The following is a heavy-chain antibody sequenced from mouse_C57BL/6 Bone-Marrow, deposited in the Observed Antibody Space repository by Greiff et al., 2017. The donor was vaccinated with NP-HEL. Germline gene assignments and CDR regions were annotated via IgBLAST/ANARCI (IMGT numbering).Heavy chain of an antibody. Sequence: VKLQQSGAELARPGASVKLSCKASGYTFTSYGISWVKQRTGQGLEWIGEIYPRSGNTYYNEKFKGKATLTADKSSSTAYMELRSLTSEDSAVYFCARPIYYGNYRWYFDVWGTGTTVTVSS. D-gene: IGHD2-1*01. V-gene: IGHV1-81*01. CDR3: ARPIYYGNYRWYFDV. J-gene: IGHJ1*03. CDR2: IYPRSGNT. CDR1: GYTFTSYG.